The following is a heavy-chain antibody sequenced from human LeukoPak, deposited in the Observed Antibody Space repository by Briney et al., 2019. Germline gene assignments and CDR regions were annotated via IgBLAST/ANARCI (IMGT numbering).Heavy chain of an antibody. D-gene: IGHD1-26*01. CDR1: GGTFSSYA. J-gene: IGHJ3*02. CDR3: ASGGSHGDDAFDI. Sequence: SVTVSCKASGGTFSSYAISWVRQAPGQGLEWLGGIIPIFGTANYAQKFQGRVTITTDESTSTAYMELSSLRSEDTAVYYCASGGSHGDDAFDIWGQGTMVTVSS. CDR2: IIPIFGTA. V-gene: IGHV1-69*05.